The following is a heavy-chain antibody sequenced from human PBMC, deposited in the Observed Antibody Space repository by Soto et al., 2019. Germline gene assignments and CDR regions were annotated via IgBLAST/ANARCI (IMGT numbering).Heavy chain of an antibody. J-gene: IGHJ4*02. Sequence: GESLKISCKGSGYSFTSYWIGWVRQMPGKGLEWMGIIYPGDSDTRYSPSFQGQVTISADKSISTAYLQWSSLKASDTAMYYCATTTLRYFDWLPFDYWGQGTLVTVPQ. CDR3: ATTTLRYFDWLPFDY. D-gene: IGHD3-9*01. CDR2: IYPGDSDT. CDR1: GYSFTSYW. V-gene: IGHV5-51*01.